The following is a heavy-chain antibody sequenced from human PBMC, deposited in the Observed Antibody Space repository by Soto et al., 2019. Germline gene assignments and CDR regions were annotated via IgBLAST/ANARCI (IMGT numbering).Heavy chain of an antibody. CDR2: IKSKSDGGTI. Sequence: GGSLRLSCAASGFTFSNAWMSWVRQAPGKGLEWVGRIKSKSDGGTIDYAAPVKGRFSISRDDSENTLYLQMNSLRTEDTAVYYCTSGGTTTNCRASSYWGQGTLVTVSS. J-gene: IGHJ4*02. CDR1: GFTFSNAW. D-gene: IGHD2-2*01. V-gene: IGHV3-15*01. CDR3: TSGGTTTNCRASSY.